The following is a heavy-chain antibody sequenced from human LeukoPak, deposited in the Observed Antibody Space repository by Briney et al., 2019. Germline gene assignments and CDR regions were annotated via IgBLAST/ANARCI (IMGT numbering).Heavy chain of an antibody. CDR1: GFTCSDHH. D-gene: IGHD1-26*01. V-gene: IGHV3-72*01. CDR3: TRYRVGATTGFDY. CDR2: IRNKGNSVST. J-gene: IGHJ4*02. Sequence: PGGSLRLSCAVSGFTCSDHHMDWVRQAPGKRLEWVGRIRNKGNSVSTEYAASVKGRFSISRDDSKNSVYLQMNSLKTEDTAVYYCTRYRVGATTGFDYWGQGTLVTVPS.